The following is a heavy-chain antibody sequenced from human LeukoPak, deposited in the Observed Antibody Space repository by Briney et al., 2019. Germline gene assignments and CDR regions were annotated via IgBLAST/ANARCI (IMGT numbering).Heavy chain of an antibody. CDR2: TYPGDSDT. Sequence: GESLKISCKGSGYSFTSYWIGWVCQMPGKGLEWMGITYPGDSDTRYRPSFQGQVPFSAAKSISSAYLQWSSLKASDTAMYYCARHNGVLSYPDYWGQGTLVTVSS. J-gene: IGHJ4*02. D-gene: IGHD3-10*01. CDR1: GYSFTSYW. V-gene: IGHV5-51*01. CDR3: ARHNGVLSYPDY.